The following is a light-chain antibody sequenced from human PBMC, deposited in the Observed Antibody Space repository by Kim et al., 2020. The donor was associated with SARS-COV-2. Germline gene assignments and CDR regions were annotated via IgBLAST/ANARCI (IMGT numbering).Light chain of an antibody. CDR2: GEN. J-gene: IGLJ1*01. V-gene: IGLV3-19*01. CDR3: CSRASRNKKYL. Sequence: SSELTQDPAVSVALGQTVRITCQGDSLRNNYASWYQQKPGQAPVLVIYGENNRPSGIPDRFSGSSPGNTASLTLTGAQAEDEADYYCCSRASRNKKYLFGSGTKVAVL. CDR1: SLRNNY.